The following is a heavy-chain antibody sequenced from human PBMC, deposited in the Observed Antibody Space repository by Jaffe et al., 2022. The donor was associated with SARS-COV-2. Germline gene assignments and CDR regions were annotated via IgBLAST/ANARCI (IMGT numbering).Heavy chain of an antibody. CDR3: AKDNIAVAGGVGYYGMDV. D-gene: IGHD6-19*01. V-gene: IGHV3-9*01. J-gene: IGHJ6*02. CDR1: GFTFDDYA. Sequence: EVQLVESGGGLVQPGRSLRLSCAASGFTFDDYAMHWVRQAPGKGLEWVSGISWNSGSIGYADSVKGRFTISRDNAKNSLYLQMNSLRAEDTALYYCAKDNIAVAGGVGYYGMDVWGQGTTVTVSS. CDR2: ISWNSGSI.